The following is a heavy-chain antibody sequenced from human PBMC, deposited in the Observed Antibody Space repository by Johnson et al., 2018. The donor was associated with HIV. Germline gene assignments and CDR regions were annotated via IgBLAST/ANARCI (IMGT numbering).Heavy chain of an antibody. CDR3: VSVVRMPFSSDWKGFDI. CDR2: IKQDGTET. Sequence: VRPGGSLRLSCAASGFTFHSYWMSWVRQAPGKGLEWVASIKQDGTETSYVDSVKGRFTISRDNAKNSLFLQLNSLRVGDTGLYYCVSVVRMPFSSDWKGFDIWGQGTLVSVSS. D-gene: IGHD6-19*01. CDR1: GFTFHSYW. J-gene: IGHJ3*02. V-gene: IGHV3-7*01.